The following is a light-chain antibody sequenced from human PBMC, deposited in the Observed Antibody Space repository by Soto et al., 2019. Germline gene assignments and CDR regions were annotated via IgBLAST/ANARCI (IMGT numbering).Light chain of an antibody. J-gene: IGKJ4*02. CDR1: QSVSTY. CDR3: QHRSTWPLT. Sequence: EIVLTQSPATLSLSPGERATLSCRASQSVSTYLAWYQQKPGQAPRLLIYDASNRATGIAARCSGSGSGTVFTLTISSLDPEDFAVYYCQHRSTWPLTFGGGTKVEFK. V-gene: IGKV3-11*01. CDR2: DAS.